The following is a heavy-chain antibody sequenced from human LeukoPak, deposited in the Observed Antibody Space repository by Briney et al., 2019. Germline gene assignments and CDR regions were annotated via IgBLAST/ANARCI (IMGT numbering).Heavy chain of an antibody. J-gene: IGHJ6*03. CDR1: GFTFSRYW. D-gene: IGHD3-10*01. CDR2: INQDGSEK. V-gene: IGHV3-7*01. Sequence: GGSLRLSCAASGFTFSRYWMSWVRQAPGKGLEWVANINQDGSEKYYVDSVKGRFTISRDNAKNSLYLEMNSLRAEDTAVYYCARDRALVSMVRGVMGYFYYYMDVWGKGTTVIISS. CDR3: ARDRALVSMVRGVMGYFYYYMDV.